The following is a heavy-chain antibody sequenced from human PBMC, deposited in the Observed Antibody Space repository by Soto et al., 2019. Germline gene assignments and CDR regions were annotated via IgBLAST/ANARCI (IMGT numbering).Heavy chain of an antibody. CDR1: GFTFSSYG. J-gene: IGHJ4*02. V-gene: IGHV3-33*01. Sequence: QVQLVESGGGVVQPGRSLRLSCAASGFTFSSYGMHWVRQAPGKGLEWVAVIWYDGSNKYYADSVKGRFTISRDNSKNTLYLQMNSLRAEDTAVYYCAREMGDPASHEIFGSLPTDYWGQGTLVTVSS. D-gene: IGHD1-26*01. CDR3: AREMGDPASHEIFGSLPTDY. CDR2: IWYDGSNK.